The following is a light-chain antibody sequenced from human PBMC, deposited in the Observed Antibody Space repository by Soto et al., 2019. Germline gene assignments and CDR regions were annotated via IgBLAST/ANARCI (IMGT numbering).Light chain of an antibody. CDR1: SSNIGAGYD. CDR2: GNS. Sequence: QSVLTQPPSVSGAPGQRVTISCTGSSSNIGAGYDGHWYQQLPGTAPKLLIYGNSNRPSGVPDRFSGSKSGTSASLAITGLQAEDEADYYCQSHDSSVRGVVFGGGTKVTVL. J-gene: IGLJ2*01. V-gene: IGLV1-40*01. CDR3: QSHDSSVRGVV.